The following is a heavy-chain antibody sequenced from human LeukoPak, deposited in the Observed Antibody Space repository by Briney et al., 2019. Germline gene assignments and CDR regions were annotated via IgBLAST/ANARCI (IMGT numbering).Heavy chain of an antibody. CDR3: AELGITMIGGV. J-gene: IGHJ6*04. Sequence: PGGSLRLSCAASGFTFSSYEMKWVRQARGKGLEGGSYISSSGSTIYYAASVKGRFTISRDNAKTSLYLQMNSLRAEDTAVYYCAELGITMIGGVWGKGTTVTISS. CDR2: ISSSGSTI. D-gene: IGHD3-10*02. CDR1: GFTFSSYE. V-gene: IGHV3-48*03.